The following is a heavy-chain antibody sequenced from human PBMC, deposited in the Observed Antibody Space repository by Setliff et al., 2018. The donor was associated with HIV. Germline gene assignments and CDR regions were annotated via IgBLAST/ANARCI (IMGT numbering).Heavy chain of an antibody. CDR1: GFTFSSYA. CDR3: AKSLVGYDFWGGCPPLDYYYYMDV. CDR2: ISGTGYTT. V-gene: IGHV3-23*01. D-gene: IGHD3-3*01. J-gene: IGHJ6*03. Sequence: PGGSLRLSCAASGFTFSSYAMNWVRQAPGKGLEWVSSISGTGYTTFCADSVKGRFTISRDNSKNTLFLQMNSLRAEDTALYYCAKSLVGYDFWGGCPPLDYYYYMDVWGKGTTVTVSS.